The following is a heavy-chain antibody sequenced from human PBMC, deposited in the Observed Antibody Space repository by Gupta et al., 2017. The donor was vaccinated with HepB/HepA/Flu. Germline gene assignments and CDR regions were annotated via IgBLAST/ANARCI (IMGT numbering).Heavy chain of an antibody. CDR3: AREVVRGDYGSGSYSPFDY. CDR2: INHSGST. CDR1: GGSFSDYY. Sequence: QVQLQQWGAGLLKPSETLSLTCAVYGGSFSDYYWSWIRQLPGKGLEWIGEINHSGSTNYNPSLKRRVTISADTSKNQFSLKLSFVTAAETAVYYCAREVVRGDYGSGSYSPFDYWGQGTLVSVSS. J-gene: IGHJ4*02. D-gene: IGHD3-10*01. V-gene: IGHV4-34*01.